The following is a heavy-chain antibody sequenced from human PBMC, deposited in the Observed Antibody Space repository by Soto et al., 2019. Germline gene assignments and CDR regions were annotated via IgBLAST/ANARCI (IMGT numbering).Heavy chain of an antibody. Sequence: PSETLSLTCAVYSGSFSGYYWSWIRQPPGKGLEWIGEIYHSLSIVYNPSLKSRVTISVDSSKNQFSLKLTSVTAADTAVYYCARHGGQFFDYWGQGALVTVSS. J-gene: IGHJ4*02. V-gene: IGHV4-34*01. CDR3: ARHGGQFFDY. D-gene: IGHD3-16*01. CDR2: IYHSLSI. CDR1: SGSFSGYY.